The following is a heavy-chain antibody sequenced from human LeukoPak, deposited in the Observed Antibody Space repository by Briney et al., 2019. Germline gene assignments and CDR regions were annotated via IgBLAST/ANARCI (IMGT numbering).Heavy chain of an antibody. Sequence: GASVTVSCKASGYTFTSYDINWVRQATGQGLEWMGWMNPNSGNTDYAQKFQGRVTMTRNTSISTAYMELSSLRSEDTAVYYCAKSPYYFDRSGSINDWRRGHIDYWGQGTLVTVSS. V-gene: IGHV1-8*01. CDR3: AKSPYYFDRSGSINDWRRGHIDY. D-gene: IGHD3-22*01. J-gene: IGHJ4*02. CDR2: MNPNSGNT. CDR1: GYTFTSYD.